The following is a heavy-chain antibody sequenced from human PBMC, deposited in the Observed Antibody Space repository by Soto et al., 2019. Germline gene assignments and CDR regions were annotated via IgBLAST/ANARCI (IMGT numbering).Heavy chain of an antibody. CDR2: INHSGST. Sequence: PSETLSLTCAVYGGSFSGYYWSWIRQPPGKGLEWIGEINHSGSTNYNPSLKSRVTISVDTSKNQFSLKLSSVTAADTAVYYCARLPVVPADNTPYGMDVWGQGTTVTVS. D-gene: IGHD2-2*01. CDR3: ARLPVVPADNTPYGMDV. J-gene: IGHJ6*02. V-gene: IGHV4-34*01. CDR1: GGSFSGYY.